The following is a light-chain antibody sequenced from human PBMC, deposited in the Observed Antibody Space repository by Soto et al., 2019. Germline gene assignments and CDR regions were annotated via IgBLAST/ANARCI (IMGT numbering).Light chain of an antibody. CDR2: DDS. V-gene: IGLV3-21*02. CDR3: QAWESSSDPYV. Sequence: SYELTQPPSVSVAPGQTAKITCGGNKIEDKSVHWYQQKPGRAPVLVVYDDSDRPLEMPERFSGSNSGNTATLTISRVEAGHDAEYYCQAWESSSDPYVFGAGTKVTIL. CDR1: KIEDKS. J-gene: IGLJ1*01.